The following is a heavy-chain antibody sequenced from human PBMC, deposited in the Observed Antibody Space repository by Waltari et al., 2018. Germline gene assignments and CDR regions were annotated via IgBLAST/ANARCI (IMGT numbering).Heavy chain of an antibody. V-gene: IGHV3-21*01. CDR2: ISGGSSFK. Sequence: EVQLVGSGGGLVKPGGSWGPACAASGLPFSSAPPFLLRQAPGKGLEWVSSISGGSSFKYYADSVKGRFTISRDNVNNSLYLQMNSLRVEDTAVYYCAREWGVMIGTAGFYFDYWAQGALVTVFS. CDR1: GLPFSSAP. J-gene: IGHJ4*02. CDR3: AREWGVMIGTAGFYFDY. D-gene: IGHD2-21*02.